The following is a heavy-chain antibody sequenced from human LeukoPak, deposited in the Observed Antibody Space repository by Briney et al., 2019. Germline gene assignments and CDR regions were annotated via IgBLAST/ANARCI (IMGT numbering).Heavy chain of an antibody. CDR3: ARFGSQLKVLDY. Sequence: PSETLSLTCTVSGDSISSYYWSWIRQPPGKGLEWIGYIYYSGSTKYNPSLKSRVTISVDTSKNQFSLKLSSVTAADTAVYYCARFGSQLKVLDYWGQGTLVTVSS. J-gene: IGHJ4*02. D-gene: IGHD3-16*01. CDR2: IYYSGST. CDR1: GDSISSYY. V-gene: IGHV4-59*01.